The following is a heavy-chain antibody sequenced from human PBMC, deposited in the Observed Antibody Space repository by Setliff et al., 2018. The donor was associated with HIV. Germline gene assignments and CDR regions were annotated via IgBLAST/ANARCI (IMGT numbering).Heavy chain of an antibody. V-gene: IGHV4-59*08. J-gene: IGHJ4*02. CDR3: ARHHYDVLSGYYTLKY. Sequence: PSETLSLTCSVSGGSINSDYWSWIRQSPGKGLEWIGYVYYSGSTNYNPSLKSRITISVDTSKNQMSLNMSSTTAADTAVYYCARHHYDVLSGYYTLKYWGQGMLVTVSS. D-gene: IGHD3-3*01. CDR2: VYYSGST. CDR1: GGSINSDY.